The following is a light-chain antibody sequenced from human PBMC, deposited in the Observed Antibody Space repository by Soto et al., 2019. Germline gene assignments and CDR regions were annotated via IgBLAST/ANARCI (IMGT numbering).Light chain of an antibody. CDR3: QQRSNWPLT. J-gene: IGKJ4*01. Sequence: LSPGERATLSCRASQSVSSYLAWYQQKPGQAPRLLIYDASNRATGIPARFSGSGSGTDFTLTISSLEPEDFAVYYCQQRSNWPLTFGGGTEV. CDR1: QSVSSY. V-gene: IGKV3-11*01. CDR2: DAS.